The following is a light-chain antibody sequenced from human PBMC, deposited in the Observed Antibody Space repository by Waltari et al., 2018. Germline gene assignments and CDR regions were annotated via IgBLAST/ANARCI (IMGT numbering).Light chain of an antibody. CDR3: QQYTDYPFT. CDR1: QGISNH. Sequence: DIQMTQSPSSLSASVGDRVTITCRASQGISNHLAGFQQKPWKAPKSLIYGTSSLQSGVSSKFSGSGSGTDFTLTINSLQSEDFATYYCQQYTDYPFTFGGGTRVEIK. J-gene: IGKJ4*01. V-gene: IGKV1-16*02. CDR2: GTS.